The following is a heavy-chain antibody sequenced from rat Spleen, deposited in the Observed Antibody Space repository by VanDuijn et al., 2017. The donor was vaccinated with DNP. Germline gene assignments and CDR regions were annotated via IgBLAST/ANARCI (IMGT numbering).Heavy chain of an antibody. Sequence: EVQLVESGGGLVQPGRSLKLSCAASGLTFSDYNMAWVRQPPKRGLEWIASISSDGIITYYRDSVKGRFTISRDSAKSTLYLQMEGLRSEDTATYYCAKDAFDYWGQGVMVIVSS. CDR1: GLTFSDYN. CDR2: ISSDGIIT. J-gene: IGHJ2*01. V-gene: IGHV5-7*01. CDR3: AKDAFDY.